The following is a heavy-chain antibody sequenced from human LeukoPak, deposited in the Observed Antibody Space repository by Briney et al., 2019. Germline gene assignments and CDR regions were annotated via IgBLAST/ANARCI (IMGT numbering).Heavy chain of an antibody. CDR2: IIPIFGTA. D-gene: IGHD4-17*01. V-gene: IGHV1-69*13. CDR1: GGTFSSYA. CDR3: ARGSHDYGDPNGDY. Sequence: SVKVSCTPSGGTFSSYAISWVRQAPGQGLEWMGGIIPIFGTANYAQKFQGRVTITADESTSTAYMELSSLRSEDTAVYYCARGSHDYGDPNGDYWGQGTLVTVSS. J-gene: IGHJ4*02.